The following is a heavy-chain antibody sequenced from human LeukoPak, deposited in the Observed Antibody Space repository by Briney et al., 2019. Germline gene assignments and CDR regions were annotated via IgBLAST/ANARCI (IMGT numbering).Heavy chain of an antibody. CDR2: INSDGSST. V-gene: IGHV3-74*01. CDR3: ARAGFTFSDYFGSFFDY. CDR1: GFTFSTYW. Sequence: PGGSLRLSCAASGFTFSTYWMHWVRQAPGKGLMWVSRINSDGSSTSYADSVKGRFTISRDNAKNSLYLQMNSLRAEDTAVYYCARAGFTFSDYFGSFFDYWGQGTLVTVSS. D-gene: IGHD3-10*01. J-gene: IGHJ4*02.